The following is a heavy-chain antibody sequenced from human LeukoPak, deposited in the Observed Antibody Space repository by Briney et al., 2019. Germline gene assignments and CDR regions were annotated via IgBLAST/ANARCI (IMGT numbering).Heavy chain of an antibody. CDR2: IIPIFGLA. Sequence: GASVKVSCKASGRTFSSYAISWVRQAPAQGLEWMGGIIPIFGLANYAQKFQGRVTITADESTSTAYMELSSLRSEDTAVYYCARGAKWLGSPSDYWGQGTLVTVSS. CDR3: ARGAKWLGSPSDY. V-gene: IGHV1-69*13. J-gene: IGHJ4*02. D-gene: IGHD5-12*01. CDR1: GRTFSSYA.